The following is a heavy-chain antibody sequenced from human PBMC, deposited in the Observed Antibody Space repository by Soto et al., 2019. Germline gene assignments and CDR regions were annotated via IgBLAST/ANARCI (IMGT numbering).Heavy chain of an antibody. CDR2: ISAYNGNT. J-gene: IGHJ6*02. CDR1: GYTFTSYG. V-gene: IGHV1-18*01. D-gene: IGHD4-17*01. Sequence: ASVKVSCKASGYTFTSYGISWVRQAPGQGLEWMGWISAYNGNTNYAQKLQGRVTTTTDTSTSTAYMELRSLRSDDTAVYYCAREADYGDYGGDYYGMDVWGQGTTVTVSS. CDR3: AREADYGDYGGDYYGMDV.